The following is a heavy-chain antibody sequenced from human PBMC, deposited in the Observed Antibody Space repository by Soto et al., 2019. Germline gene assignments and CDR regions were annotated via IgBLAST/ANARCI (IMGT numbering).Heavy chain of an antibody. CDR2: ISYDGSNK. CDR1: GFTFSSYG. Sequence: GGSLRLSCAASGFTFSSYGMHWVRQAPGKGLDWVAVISYDGSNKYYADSGKGRFTISRDNSKNTLYLQMNSLRAEDTAVYYCANALQLRAPGGVWGQGTTVTVSS. J-gene: IGHJ6*02. V-gene: IGHV3-30*18. CDR3: ANALQLRAPGGV. D-gene: IGHD5-18*01.